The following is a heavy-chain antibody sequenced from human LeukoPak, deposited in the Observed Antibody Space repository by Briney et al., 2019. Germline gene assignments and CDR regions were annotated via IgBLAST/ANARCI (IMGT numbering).Heavy chain of an antibody. CDR1: GYTFTSYD. Sequence: ASVKVSCKASGYTFTSYDINWVRQATGQGLEWMGWMNPNSGNTGYAQKFQGRVTMTRNTSISTAYTELSSLRSEDTAVYYCARDCSGGSCTNRGFDYWGQGTLVTVSS. V-gene: IGHV1-8*01. J-gene: IGHJ4*02. CDR3: ARDCSGGSCTNRGFDY. D-gene: IGHD2-15*01. CDR2: MNPNSGNT.